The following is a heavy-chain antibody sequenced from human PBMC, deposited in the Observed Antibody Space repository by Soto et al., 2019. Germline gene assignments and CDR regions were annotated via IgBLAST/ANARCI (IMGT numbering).Heavy chain of an antibody. CDR2: ISAYNGNT. CDR3: ARGRAVAGKDNGFDP. J-gene: IGHJ5*02. D-gene: IGHD6-19*01. V-gene: IGHV1-18*01. Sequence: QVQLVQSGAEVKKPGASVKVSCKASGYPFTSYGISWVRQAPGQGLEWMGWISAYNGNTNYAQKLQGRVTRTTDTSTSTAYRELRSLRSDDTAVYYCARGRAVAGKDNGFDPWGQGTLVTVSS. CDR1: GYPFTSYG.